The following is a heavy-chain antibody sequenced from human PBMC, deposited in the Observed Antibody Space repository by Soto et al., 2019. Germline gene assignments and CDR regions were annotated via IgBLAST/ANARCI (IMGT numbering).Heavy chain of an antibody. V-gene: IGHV6-1*01. D-gene: IGHD6-19*01. J-gene: IGHJ3*02. CDR2: TYYRSKWYN. Sequence: PSQTLSLTCAISGDSVFSSTAAWNWIRQSPSRGLEWLGRTYYRSKWYNDYAVSVKSRITINPDTSKHQFSLQLNSVTPEDTAVYYCARDSSGSGWFNAFDIWGHGAMVTVSS. CDR3: ARDSSGSGWFNAFDI. CDR1: GDSVFSSTAA.